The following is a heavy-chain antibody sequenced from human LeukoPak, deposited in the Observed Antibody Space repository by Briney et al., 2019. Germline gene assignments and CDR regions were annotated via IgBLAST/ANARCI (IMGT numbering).Heavy chain of an antibody. D-gene: IGHD4-17*01. V-gene: IGHV1-2*02. Sequence: ASVKVSCKASGYTFTGYYMHWVRQAPGQGLEWMGWINPNSGGTNYAQKFQGRVTMTRDTSISTAYMELSSLRSEDTAVYYCARGRDYPKVPMGYWGQGTLVTVSS. CDR1: GYTFTGYY. J-gene: IGHJ4*02. CDR2: INPNSGGT. CDR3: ARGRDYPKVPMGY.